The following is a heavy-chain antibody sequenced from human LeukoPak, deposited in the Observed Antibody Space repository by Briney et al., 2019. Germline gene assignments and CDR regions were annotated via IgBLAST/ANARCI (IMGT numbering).Heavy chain of an antibody. CDR1: GGTFSSYA. CDR3: ARDLVATIVAPDAFDI. CDR2: FIPIFGTA. V-gene: IGHV1-69*05. Sequence: GASVKVSCKASGGTFSSYAISWVRQAPGQGHEWMGRFIPIFGTANYAQKFQGRVTITTDESTSTAYMELSSLRSEDTAVYYCARDLVATIVAPDAFDIWGQGTMVTVSS. J-gene: IGHJ3*02. D-gene: IGHD5-12*01.